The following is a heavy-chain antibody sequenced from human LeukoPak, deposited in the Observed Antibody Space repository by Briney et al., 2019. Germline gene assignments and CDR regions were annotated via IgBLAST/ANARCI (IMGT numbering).Heavy chain of an antibody. CDR2: IYYSGST. CDR3: ARRVSVRQWLAYYYYYGMDV. D-gene: IGHD6-19*01. J-gene: IGHJ6*02. Sequence: PSETLSLTCAVYGGSFSSYYWGWIRQPPGKGLEWIGSIYYSGSTYYNPSLKSRVTISVDTSKNQFSLKLSSVTAADTAVYYCARRVSVRQWLAYYYYYGMDVWGQGTTVTVSS. V-gene: IGHV4-39*01. CDR1: GGSFSSYY.